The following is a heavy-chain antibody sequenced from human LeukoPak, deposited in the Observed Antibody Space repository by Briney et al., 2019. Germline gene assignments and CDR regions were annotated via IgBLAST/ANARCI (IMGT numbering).Heavy chain of an antibody. V-gene: IGHV3-15*01. D-gene: IGHD1-26*01. CDR1: GFTFSNAW. J-gene: IGHJ4*02. CDR2: IKSKTDGGTT. CDR3: TTRLSGSYYNDY. Sequence: GGSLRLSCAASGFTFSNAWMSWVRQAPGKGLEWVGRIKSKTDGGTTDHAAPVKGRFTISRDDSKNTLYLQMNSLKTEDTAVYYCTTRLSGSYYNDYWGQGTLVTVSS.